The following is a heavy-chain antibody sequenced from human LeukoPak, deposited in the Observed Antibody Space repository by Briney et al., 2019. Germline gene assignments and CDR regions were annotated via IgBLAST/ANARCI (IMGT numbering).Heavy chain of an antibody. J-gene: IGHJ4*02. Sequence: GGSLRLSCEASGFTFSSYAMSWVRQAPGKGLEWVSAISGSGGSTYYADSVKGRFTISRDNSKNTLYLQMNSLRAEDTAVYYCAKSSLRFLEWLSFDYWGQGTLVTVSS. CDR1: GFTFSSYA. CDR2: ISGSGGST. CDR3: AKSSLRFLEWLSFDY. D-gene: IGHD3-3*01. V-gene: IGHV3-23*01.